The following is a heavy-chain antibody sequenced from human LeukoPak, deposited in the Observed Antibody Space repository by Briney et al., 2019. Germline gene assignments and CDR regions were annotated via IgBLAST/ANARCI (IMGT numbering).Heavy chain of an antibody. Sequence: SETLSLTCTVSGDSISAYYWNWIRQPPPRGLQWMGRIYTSGSTNYNPSFRSRVSMSLATSKNQFSLRLASVTAADTAVYYCASGLDDFSEAQGEYYHFLDVWGKGTTVIVSS. V-gene: IGHV4-4*07. CDR1: GDSISAYY. D-gene: IGHD3-3*01. J-gene: IGHJ6*03. CDR3: ASGLDDFSEAQGEYYHFLDV. CDR2: IYTSGST.